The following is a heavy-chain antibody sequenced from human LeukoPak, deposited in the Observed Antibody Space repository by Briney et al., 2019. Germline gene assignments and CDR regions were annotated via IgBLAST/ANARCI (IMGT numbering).Heavy chain of an antibody. CDR2: ITTSGTST. CDR1: GFTFSSYE. V-gene: IGHV3-48*03. D-gene: IGHD6-13*01. CDR3: APDLRGSAWSLDD. Sequence: GGSLRLSCATSGFTFSSYEMNWVRQAPGKGLEWISYITTSGTSTYYADSVKGRFTISRDNGKTALSLQMNSLRAEDTAVYYCAPDLRGSAWSLDDWGQGTLVTVSS. J-gene: IGHJ4*02.